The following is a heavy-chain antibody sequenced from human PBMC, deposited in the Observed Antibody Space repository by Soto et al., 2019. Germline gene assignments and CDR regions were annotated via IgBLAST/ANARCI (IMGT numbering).Heavy chain of an antibody. CDR2: IWYDGSNK. V-gene: IGHV3-33*01. Sequence: QVQLVESGGGVVQPGRSLRLSCAASGFTFSSYGMHWVRQAPGKGLEWVAVIWYDGSNKYYADSVKGRFTISRANSKNTMSLQMNCLRAYDTAVYYCATEVALFDVVKTPSCLEPWGEGTMVTVSS. CDR3: ATEVALFDVVKTPSCLEP. CDR1: GFTFSSYG. D-gene: IGHD3-3*01. J-gene: IGHJ5*02.